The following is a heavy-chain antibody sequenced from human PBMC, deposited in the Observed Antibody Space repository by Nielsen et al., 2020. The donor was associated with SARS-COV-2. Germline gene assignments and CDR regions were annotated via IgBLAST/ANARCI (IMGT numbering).Heavy chain of an antibody. Sequence: WIRQPPGKGLEWIGSIHYRGNIHYNPSLQSRLTLSIDTSKNDFTLKLSSVIAADTAVYFCARRDTGGKYCSSSSCSKPFDTWGLGTLVTVSS. D-gene: IGHD2-2*01. V-gene: IGHV4-39*01. CDR2: IHYRGNI. J-gene: IGHJ5*02. CDR3: ARRDTGGKYCSSSSCSKPFDT.